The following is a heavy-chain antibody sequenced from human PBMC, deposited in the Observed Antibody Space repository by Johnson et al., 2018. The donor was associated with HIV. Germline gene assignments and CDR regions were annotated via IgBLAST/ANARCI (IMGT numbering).Heavy chain of an antibody. D-gene: IGHD1-26*01. J-gene: IGHJ3*02. V-gene: IGHV3-30*04. Sequence: QMQLVESGGGVVQPGRSLRLSCAASGFTFSSYVMHWVRQAPGKGLEGVAVISFDGSNEYYADSVKDRFTISRDNAKNSLYLQMNSLRAEDTAVYYYARDGGSTRGDAFDIWGQGTMVTVSP. CDR2: ISFDGSNE. CDR3: ARDGGSTRGDAFDI. CDR1: GFTFSSYV.